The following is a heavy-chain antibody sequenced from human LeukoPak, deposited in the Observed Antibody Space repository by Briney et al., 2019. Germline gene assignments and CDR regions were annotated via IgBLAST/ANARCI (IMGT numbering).Heavy chain of an antibody. J-gene: IGHJ4*02. Sequence: GGSLRLSCAAAGFTFSHHGMHWVRQAPGKGLEGGAVIWSDGTNKYYAESVKGRFTISRDDSGNTVYLQMNSLRPEDAGVYYCAKDAQRGFDYSNSLEYWGQGTPVTVST. CDR3: AKDAQRGFDYSNSLEY. CDR1: GFTFSHHG. V-gene: IGHV3-33*06. D-gene: IGHD4-11*01. CDR2: IWSDGTNK.